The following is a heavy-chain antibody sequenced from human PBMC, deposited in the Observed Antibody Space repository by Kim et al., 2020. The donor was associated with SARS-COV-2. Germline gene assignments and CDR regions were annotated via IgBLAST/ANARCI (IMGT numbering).Heavy chain of an antibody. V-gene: IGHV3-49*04. CDR1: GFTFGDYA. D-gene: IGHD6-19*01. Sequence: GGSLRLSCTASGFTFGDYAMSWVRQAPGKGLEWVGFIRSKAYGGTTEYAASVKGRFTISRDDSKSIAYLQMNSLKTEDTAVYYCTRGGSAVAGDYWGQGTLVTVSS. CDR2: IRSKAYGGTT. J-gene: IGHJ4*02. CDR3: TRGGSAVAGDY.